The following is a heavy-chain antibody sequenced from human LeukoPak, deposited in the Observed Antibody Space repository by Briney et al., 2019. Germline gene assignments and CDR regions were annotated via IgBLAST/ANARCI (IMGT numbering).Heavy chain of an antibody. J-gene: IGHJ5*02. CDR2: IYYSRST. Sequence: PSETLSLTCSVSGGSISSSSYYWGWIRQPPGKGLEWIGSIYYSRSTYYNPSLKSRVTMSIDTSKNQFSLKLSSVTAADTAVYYCARDRDDDPNSSWYRSGLNWFDPWGQGTLVTVSS. V-gene: IGHV4-39*07. CDR3: ARDRDDDPNSSWYRSGLNWFDP. D-gene: IGHD6-13*01. CDR1: GGSISSSSYY.